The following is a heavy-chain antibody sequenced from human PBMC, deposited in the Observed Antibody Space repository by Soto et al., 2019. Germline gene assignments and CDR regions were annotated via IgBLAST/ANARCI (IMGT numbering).Heavy chain of an antibody. D-gene: IGHD3-3*01. CDR1: GGSISSSSYY. CDR2: IYYSGST. Sequence: SETLSLTCTVSGGSISSSSYYWGWIRQPLGKGLEWIWSIYYSGSTYYNPSLKSRVTISVDTSKNQFSLKLSSVTAADTAVYYCAIFYYDFWIGYYAKDYWGQGTLVTVSS. J-gene: IGHJ4*02. V-gene: IGHV4-39*01. CDR3: AIFYYDFWIGYYAKDY.